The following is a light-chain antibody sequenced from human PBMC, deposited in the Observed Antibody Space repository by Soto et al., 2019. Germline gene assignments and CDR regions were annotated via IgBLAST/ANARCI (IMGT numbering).Light chain of an antibody. J-gene: IGKJ4*01. CDR3: QQTYSIPVT. V-gene: IGKV1-39*01. Sequence: IQMTQSPSSLSASVGDRVTITCRASQSISSSLNWYQQKPGKAPKLLISAASSLQSGVPSGFSGRGSGTDFTLIISSLQAEDFATYFCQQTYSIPVTFGGGTKVEMK. CDR2: AAS. CDR1: QSISSS.